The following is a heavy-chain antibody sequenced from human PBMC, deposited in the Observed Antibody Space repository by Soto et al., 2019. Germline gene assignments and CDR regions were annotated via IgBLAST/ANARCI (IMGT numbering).Heavy chain of an antibody. V-gene: IGHV4-31*02. D-gene: IGHD4-17*01. CDR3: ARDARRTVTTFNWLDP. J-gene: IGHJ5*02. CDR2: TSYSGTT. CDR1: GGSITNDKYY. Sequence: QVQLQESGPGLVKPSQTLSLTCSVSGGSITNDKYYWTWIRQHPGKGLEWIGYTSYSGTTFYSTSLKSRVTIAGDTSKNLCSLNLNSVTAADTAIYYGARDARRTVTTFNWLDPWGQGILVTVSS.